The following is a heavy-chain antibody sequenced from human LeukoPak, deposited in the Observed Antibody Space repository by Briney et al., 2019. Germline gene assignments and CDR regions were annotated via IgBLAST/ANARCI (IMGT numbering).Heavy chain of an antibody. D-gene: IGHD4-17*01. CDR2: IYYSGST. CDR3: ARDSGDYGDYASRGLLL. V-gene: IGHV4-59*01. CDR1: GGSISGYY. J-gene: IGHJ4*02. Sequence: SETLSLTCTVSGGSISGYYWSWIRQPPGKGLEWIGYIYYSGSTNYNPSLKSRVTISVDTSKNQFSLKLSSVTAADTAVYYCARDSGDYGDYASRGLLLWGQGTLVTVSS.